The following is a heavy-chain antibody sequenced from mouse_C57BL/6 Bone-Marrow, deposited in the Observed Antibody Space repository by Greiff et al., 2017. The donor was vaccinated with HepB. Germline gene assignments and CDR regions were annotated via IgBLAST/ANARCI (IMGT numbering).Heavy chain of an antibody. V-gene: IGHV1-80*01. CDR1: GYAFSSYW. J-gene: IGHJ2*01. Sequence: VQLQQSGAELVKPGASVKISCKASGYAFSSYWMNWVKQRPGKGLERIGQIYPGDGDTNYNQKFKGKATLTVDTSSSTAYMQLSSLTSEDSAVYYCASLYYYGSSGYWGQGTTLTGSS. CDR2: IYPGDGDT. CDR3: ASLYYYGSSGY. D-gene: IGHD1-1*01.